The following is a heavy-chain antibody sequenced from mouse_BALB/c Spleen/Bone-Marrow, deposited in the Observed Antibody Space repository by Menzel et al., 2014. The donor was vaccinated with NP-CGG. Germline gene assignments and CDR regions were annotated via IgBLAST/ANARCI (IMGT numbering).Heavy chain of an antibody. CDR3: ARGEDYDDYYAMDY. CDR1: GFSLTGYG. D-gene: IGHD2-4*01. V-gene: IGHV2-6-7*01. Sequence: QVQLQQSGPGLVAPSQRLSITCTVSGFSLTGYGVNWVRQPPGKGLEWLGMIWGDGSTDYNSALKSRLSISKDNSKSQVFLKMNSLQTDDTARYYCARGEDYDDYYAMDYWGQGTSVTASS. J-gene: IGHJ4*01. CDR2: IWGDGST.